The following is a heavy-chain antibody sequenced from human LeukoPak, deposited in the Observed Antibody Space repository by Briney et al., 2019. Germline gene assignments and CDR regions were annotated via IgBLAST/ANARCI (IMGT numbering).Heavy chain of an antibody. D-gene: IGHD2-15*01. CDR3: AKAGNLYCSGGSCYIPGGYDY. J-gene: IGHJ4*02. Sequence: GGSLRLSCAASGFTFSSYAMSWVRQAPGKGREGVSAISGSGGSTYYADSVKGRLPICSDNSKKTLYLPLHSLRAEDTDVYYCAKAGNLYCSGGSCYIPGGYDYWGQGALVSVSS. CDR2: ISGSGGST. V-gene: IGHV3-23*01. CDR1: GFTFSSYA.